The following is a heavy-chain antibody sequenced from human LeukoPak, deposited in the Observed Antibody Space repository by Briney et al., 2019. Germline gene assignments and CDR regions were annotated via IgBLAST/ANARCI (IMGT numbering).Heavy chain of an antibody. Sequence: ASVKVSCKASGYTFTSYYMHWVRQAPGEGLEWMGIINPSGGSTSYAQKFQGRVTMTRDMSASTVYMELSSLRSEYTAVYYCARVAAEVVGVPGPIGFGWLRRDYYYMDVWGKGTTVTVSS. J-gene: IGHJ6*03. V-gene: IGHV1-46*01. CDR1: GYTFTSYY. CDR2: INPSGGST. D-gene: IGHD2-2*02. CDR3: ARVAAEVVGVPGPIGFGWLRRDYYYMDV.